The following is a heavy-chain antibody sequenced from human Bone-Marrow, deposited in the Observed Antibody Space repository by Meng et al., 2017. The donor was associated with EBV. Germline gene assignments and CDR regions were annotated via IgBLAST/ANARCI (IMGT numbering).Heavy chain of an antibody. CDR3: ARGGHDYGDY. Sequence: IVQLGPEGQNLGASCKVPAKASSTTFTGYDIPWGRQAPGQGLEWMGIINPSGGSASNTQRFQGRVTLTRDTSTSTVYMELSSLKSEDTAVYYCARGGHDYGDYWGQGTLVTVSS. CDR1: STTFTGYD. D-gene: IGHD3-16*01. CDR2: INPSGGSA. V-gene: IGHV1-46*01. J-gene: IGHJ4*02.